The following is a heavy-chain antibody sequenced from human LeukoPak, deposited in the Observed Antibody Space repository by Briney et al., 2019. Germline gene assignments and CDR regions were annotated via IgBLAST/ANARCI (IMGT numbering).Heavy chain of an antibody. J-gene: IGHJ6*03. Sequence: GASVKVSCKASGYTFTSYDINWVRQATGQGLEWMGWMNPNSGNTGYAQKFQGRVTMTRNTSISTAYMELSSLRSEDTAVYYCARGPVTPTGDGPNYYYYMDVWGKGTTVTISS. V-gene: IGHV1-8*01. D-gene: IGHD7-27*01. CDR2: MNPNSGNT. CDR1: GYTFTSYD. CDR3: ARGPVTPTGDGPNYYYYMDV.